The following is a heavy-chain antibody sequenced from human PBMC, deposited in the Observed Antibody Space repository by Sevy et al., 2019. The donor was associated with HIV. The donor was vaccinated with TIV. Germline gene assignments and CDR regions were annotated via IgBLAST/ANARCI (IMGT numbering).Heavy chain of an antibody. Sequence: GGSLRLSCAASGFTFDDYGMSWVRQAPGKGLEWVSGINWGGGSTGYADSVKGRFIISRDNARNSLYLQMNRLRGEDTAFYYCARERSCGGDCYYFDNWGQGTLVTVSS. D-gene: IGHD2-21*02. J-gene: IGHJ4*02. CDR1: GFTFDDYG. CDR2: INWGGGST. CDR3: ARERSCGGDCYYFDN. V-gene: IGHV3-20*04.